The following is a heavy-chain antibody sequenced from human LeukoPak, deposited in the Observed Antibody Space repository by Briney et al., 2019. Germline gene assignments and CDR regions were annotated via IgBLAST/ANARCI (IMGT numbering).Heavy chain of an antibody. J-gene: IGHJ4*02. CDR2: IYPGDSDT. V-gene: IGHV5-51*01. Sequence: GASLKISCKGSGYSFTSYWIGWVRQMPGKGLEWMGIIYPGDSDTRYSPSFQGQVTISADKSISTAYLQWSSLKASDTAMYYCARRGRHSGYDWDYWGQGTLVTVSS. CDR1: GYSFTSYW. CDR3: ARRGRHSGYDWDY. D-gene: IGHD5-12*01.